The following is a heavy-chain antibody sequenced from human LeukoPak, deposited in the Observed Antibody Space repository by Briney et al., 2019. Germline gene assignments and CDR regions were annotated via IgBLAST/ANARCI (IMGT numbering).Heavy chain of an antibody. V-gene: IGHV3-21*01. J-gene: IGHJ4*02. CDR1: GFTFSNYG. D-gene: IGHD3-9*01. Sequence: GGSLRLSCAASGFTFSNYGMNWVRQAPGKGLEWVSSISGSSSYIYYADSVKGRFTIYRDSAKNSLYLQMNSLRAEDTAVYYCARDFGPNILTGYFFDYWGQGTLVIVSS. CDR2: ISGSSSYI. CDR3: ARDFGPNILTGYFFDY.